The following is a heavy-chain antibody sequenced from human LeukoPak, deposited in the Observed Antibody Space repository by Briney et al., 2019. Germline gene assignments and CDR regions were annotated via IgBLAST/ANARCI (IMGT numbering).Heavy chain of an antibody. CDR3: ARFQQLAGSLDY. CDR1: GFTFSSNY. Sequence: GGSLRLSCAASGFTFSSNYMSWVRQAPGKGLEWVSGISWNSGSVGYADSVKGRFTISRDNAKNSLYLQMNSLRAEDTALYYCARFQQLAGSLDYWGQGTLVTVSS. V-gene: IGHV3-9*01. D-gene: IGHD6-6*01. CDR2: ISWNSGSV. J-gene: IGHJ4*02.